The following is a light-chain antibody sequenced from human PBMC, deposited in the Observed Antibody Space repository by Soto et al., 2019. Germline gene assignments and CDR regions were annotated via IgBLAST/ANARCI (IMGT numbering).Light chain of an antibody. J-gene: IGKJ1*01. CDR2: KAS. Sequence: DIQMTQSPSTLSGSVGDRVTITCRASQTISSWLAWYEQKPGKAPKLLIYKASTLKSGVPSRFRGSRSGTEFTLTISSLQPDDFATYYCQHYNSYSEAFGQGTQVQLK. CDR1: QTISSW. CDR3: QHYNSYSEA. V-gene: IGKV1-5*03.